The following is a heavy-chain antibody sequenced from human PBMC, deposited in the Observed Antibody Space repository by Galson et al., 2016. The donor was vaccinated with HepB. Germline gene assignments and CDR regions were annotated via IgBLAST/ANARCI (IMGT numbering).Heavy chain of an antibody. CDR2: IYPGDSDT. J-gene: IGHJ3*02. CDR1: GYRFATEW. Sequence: QSGAEVKKPGESLKISCKGSGYRFATEWIAWVRQMPGKGLEWMGIIYPGDSDTRYSPSVQGKVTISVDKSITAAYLQWSSLKASDSGMYYCARRIGNDFDIWGQGTMVIVSS. V-gene: IGHV5-51*01. D-gene: IGHD1-26*01. CDR3: ARRIGNDFDI.